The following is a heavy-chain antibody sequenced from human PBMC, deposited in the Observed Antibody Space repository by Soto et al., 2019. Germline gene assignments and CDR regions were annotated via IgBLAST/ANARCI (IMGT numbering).Heavy chain of an antibody. V-gene: IGHV1-8*01. Sequence: QVQLVQSGAEVKKPGASVKVSCKASGYTFTTYDINWVRQAPGQGLEWMGWMNPITGNTGFAQKFRGRVTITRNTSITTAYMELSGLRSEDTAVYFCARRKERSGPNYFDAWGQGTLVTVSS. CDR2: MNPITGNT. J-gene: IGHJ4*02. CDR3: ARRKERSGPNYFDA. CDR1: GYTFTTYD. D-gene: IGHD6-25*01.